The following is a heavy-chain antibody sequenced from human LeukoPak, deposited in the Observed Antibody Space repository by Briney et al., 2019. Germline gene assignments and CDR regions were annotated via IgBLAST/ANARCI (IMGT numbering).Heavy chain of an antibody. CDR2: IYYSGST. J-gene: IGHJ4*02. CDR1: GGSISSRSYY. CDR3: ARAGVVVPADYFDY. V-gene: IGHV4-39*07. D-gene: IGHD2-2*01. Sequence: SETLSLTCTVSGGSISSRSYYWGWIRQPPGKGLEWIGSIYYSGSTYYNPSLKSRVTISVDTSKNQFSLKLSSVTAADTAVYYCARAGVVVPADYFDYWGQGTLVTVSS.